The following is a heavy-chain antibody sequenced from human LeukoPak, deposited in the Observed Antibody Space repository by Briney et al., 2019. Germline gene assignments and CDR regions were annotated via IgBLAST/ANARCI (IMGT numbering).Heavy chain of an antibody. J-gene: IGHJ4*02. CDR1: GFTLSNHG. V-gene: IGHV3-30*02. Sequence: GGSLRLSRAASGFTLSNHGMYWVRQAPGKGLEWVAFIRYDGSNKYHADSVKGRFTISRDNSKNTLYLQMNSLRTEDTAVYYCARGLNSMIDYWGQGTLVTVSS. D-gene: IGHD2/OR15-2a*01. CDR3: ARGLNSMIDY. CDR2: IRYDGSNK.